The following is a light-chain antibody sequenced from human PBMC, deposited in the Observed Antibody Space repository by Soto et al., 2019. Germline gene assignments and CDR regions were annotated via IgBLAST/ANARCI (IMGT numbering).Light chain of an antibody. CDR3: SAFASVSTV. V-gene: IGLV2-14*01. J-gene: IGLJ1*01. CDR1: SSDVSSYNF. CDR2: EVN. Sequence: QSALTQPASVSGSPGQSITISCTGTSSDVSSYNFVSWYQQHPGKAPKLVIYEVNKRPSGVPDRFSGSKSGNTASLTVSGLQAEDEADYYCSAFASVSTVFGTGTKLTIL.